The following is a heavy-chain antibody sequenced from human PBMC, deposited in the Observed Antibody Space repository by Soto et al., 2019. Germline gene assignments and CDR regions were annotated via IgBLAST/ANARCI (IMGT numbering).Heavy chain of an antibody. Sequence: QVQLVQSGAEVKKPGSSVKVSCKASGGTFSSYAISWVRQAPGQGLEWMGGLIPIFGTANYAQKFQGRVTLTADESTRPSYMQLSSLRSKDTALYYCARGWVMTMIVVVTYAFYIWSQRTMVPVSS. D-gene: IGHD3-22*01. J-gene: IGHJ3*02. CDR2: LIPIFGTA. CDR3: ARGWVMTMIVVVTYAFYI. CDR1: GGTFSSYA. V-gene: IGHV1-69*01.